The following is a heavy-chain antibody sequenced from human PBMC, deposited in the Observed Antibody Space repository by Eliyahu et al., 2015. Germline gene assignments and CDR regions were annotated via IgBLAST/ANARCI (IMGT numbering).Heavy chain of an antibody. J-gene: IGHJ4*02. D-gene: IGHD3-22*01. V-gene: IGHV4-39*01. CDR1: GVSISSSSYY. CDR2: IYYSGST. Sequence: QLQLQESGPGLVKPSETLSLTCTVSGVSISSSSYYWGWIRQPPGKGLEWIGNIYYSGSTYCNPSLKSRVTISVDTTKNQFSLKLSSVAAADTAVYYCARSTYYYDKMGDYWGQGTLVTVSS. CDR3: ARSTYYYDKMGDY.